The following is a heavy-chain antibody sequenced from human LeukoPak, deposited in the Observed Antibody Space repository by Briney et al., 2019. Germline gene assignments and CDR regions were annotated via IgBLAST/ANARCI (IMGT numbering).Heavy chain of an antibody. D-gene: IGHD2-2*02. J-gene: IGHJ5*02. Sequence: PGGSLRLSCAASGFTFSSYAMHWVRQAPGKGLEYVSAISSNWGTTYYANSVKGRFTISRDNSKNTLYLQMGSLRAEDMAVYYCARDLLPSRGVVPAAIGNWFDPWGQGTLVTVSS. CDR2: ISSNWGTT. CDR1: GFTFSSYA. V-gene: IGHV3-64*01. CDR3: ARDLLPSRGVVPAAIGNWFDP.